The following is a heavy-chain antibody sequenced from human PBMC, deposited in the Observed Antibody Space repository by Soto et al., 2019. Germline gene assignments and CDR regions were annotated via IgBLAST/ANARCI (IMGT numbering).Heavy chain of an antibody. CDR2: ISSNGGST. V-gene: IGHV3-64*01. Sequence: EVQLVESGGGLVQPGGSLRLSCAASGFTFSNYAMHWVRQAPGKGLEYVSTISSNGGSTYYASSVKGRFTISRDNSKNTLYLQMGSLRAEDMAVYYCASSRDGYSFDHWGQGTLVTVSS. CDR3: ASSRDGYSFDH. D-gene: IGHD4-4*01. J-gene: IGHJ4*02. CDR1: GFTFSNYA.